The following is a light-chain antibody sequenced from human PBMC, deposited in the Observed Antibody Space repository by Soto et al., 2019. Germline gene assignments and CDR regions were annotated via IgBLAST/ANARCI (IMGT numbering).Light chain of an antibody. CDR2: GTS. CDR3: QQYEESPIT. CDR1: QTVSNFF. J-gene: IGKJ5*01. Sequence: EVVLTQSPGILSFPPGERATLSCRASQTVSNFFLAWYQQKPGQAPRLLVYGTSSRATGIPDRFSGSGSETDFTLTIGGLEPDDFAVYYCQQYEESPITFGQGTRLEI. V-gene: IGKV3-20*01.